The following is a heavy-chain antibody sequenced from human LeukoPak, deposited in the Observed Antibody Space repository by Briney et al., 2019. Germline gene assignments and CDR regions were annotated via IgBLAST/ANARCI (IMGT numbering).Heavy chain of an antibody. CDR1: GYTFTSYG. Sequence: ASVKVSCKASGYTFTSYGISWVRQAPGQGLEWMGWISPVNGNTNYAQKVQGRVTMTTDTSTSTVYMELRSLRSDDTAVYYCARDLDIVVVAAALRHYGLDVWGQGTTVTVSS. V-gene: IGHV1-18*01. CDR2: ISPVNGNT. J-gene: IGHJ6*02. D-gene: IGHD2-15*01. CDR3: ARDLDIVVVAAALRHYGLDV.